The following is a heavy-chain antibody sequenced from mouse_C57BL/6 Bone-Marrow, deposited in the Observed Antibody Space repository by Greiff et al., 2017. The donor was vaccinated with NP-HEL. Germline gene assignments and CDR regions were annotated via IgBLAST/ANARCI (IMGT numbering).Heavy chain of an antibody. V-gene: IGHV1-72*01. CDR3: ASYYYGSSGYWYFDV. D-gene: IGHD1-1*01. CDR1: GYTFTSYW. J-gene: IGHJ1*03. CDR2: IDPNSGGT. Sequence: QVQLKQPGAELVKPGASVKLSCKASGYTFTSYWMHWVKQRPGRGLEWIGRIDPNSGGTKYNEKFKSKATLTVDKPSSTAYMQLSSLTSEDSAVYYCASYYYGSSGYWYFDVWGTGTTVTVSS.